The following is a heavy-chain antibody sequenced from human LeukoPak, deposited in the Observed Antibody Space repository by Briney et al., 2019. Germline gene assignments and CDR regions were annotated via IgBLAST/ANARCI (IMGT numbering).Heavy chain of an antibody. V-gene: IGHV4-4*07. D-gene: IGHD7-27*01. CDR2: IYTSGST. CDR3: ARVLRLTSGDHDAFDI. CDR1: GGSISSYY. J-gene: IGHJ3*02. Sequence: SETLSLTCTVSGGSISSYYWSWLRQPAGKGLEWIGRIYTSGSTNYNPSLKSRVTMSVDTSKNQFSLKLSSVTAADTAVYYCARVLRLTSGDHDAFDIWGQGTMVTVSS.